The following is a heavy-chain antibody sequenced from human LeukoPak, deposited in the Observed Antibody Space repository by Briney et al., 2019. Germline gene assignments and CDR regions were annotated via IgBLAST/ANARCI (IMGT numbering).Heavy chain of an antibody. CDR3: AKGPNFWLTPIAFDI. D-gene: IGHD3-3*01. Sequence: PGGSLRLSCAASGFTFSVAAMTWVRQAPGKGLEWVSAISGSGGSTYYADSVKGRFTISRDNSKNTLYLQMNSLRAEDTAVYYCAKGPNFWLTPIAFDIWGRGTMVTVSS. V-gene: IGHV3-23*01. CDR1: GFTFSVAA. CDR2: ISGSGGST. J-gene: IGHJ3*02.